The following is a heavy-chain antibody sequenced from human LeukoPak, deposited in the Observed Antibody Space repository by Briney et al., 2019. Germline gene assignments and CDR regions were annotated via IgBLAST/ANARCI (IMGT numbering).Heavy chain of an antibody. CDR3: ARYGLSGLSEINAFDI. CDR1: GGSLSSYY. CDR2: LYYTGST. Sequence: SETLSLTCTVSGGSLSSYYWGWIRQPPGKGLEWTGSLYYTGSTYYSPSLKSRVTISLHTPKNQFSLRLTSVTAADTAVYYCARYGLSGLSEINAFDIWGQGTMVTVSS. D-gene: IGHD2-2*01. J-gene: IGHJ3*02. V-gene: IGHV4-39*07.